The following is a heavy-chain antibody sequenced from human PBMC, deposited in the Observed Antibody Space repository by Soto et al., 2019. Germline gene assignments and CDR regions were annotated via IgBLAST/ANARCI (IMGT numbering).Heavy chain of an antibody. Sequence: EVQLVESGGGFVQPGGSLRLSCAASGFTFSNSALPWVRQAPGKGLEWVSTVSDSGDKTNYADSVKGRFTISRDNSKNTLYLQMNSLSAEDTAIYYCAKSNGCDWGRGTLVTVSS. CDR1: GFTFSNSA. CDR2: VSDSGDKT. J-gene: IGHJ1*01. D-gene: IGHD6-19*01. V-gene: IGHV3-23*04. CDR3: AKSNGCD.